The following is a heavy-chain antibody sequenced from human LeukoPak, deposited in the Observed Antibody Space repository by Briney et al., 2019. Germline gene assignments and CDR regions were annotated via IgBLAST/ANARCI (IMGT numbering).Heavy chain of an antibody. J-gene: IGHJ4*02. Sequence: PGGSLRLSCAASGFTFSSYEMNWVRQAPGKGLEWVAVISFDGSNKYYADSVKGRFTFSRDNSKNTLYLQMNSLRAEDTAVYYCAKGVYGDYAPALDYWGQGTLVTVSS. V-gene: IGHV3-30*18. D-gene: IGHD4-17*01. CDR1: GFTFSSYE. CDR3: AKGVYGDYAPALDY. CDR2: ISFDGSNK.